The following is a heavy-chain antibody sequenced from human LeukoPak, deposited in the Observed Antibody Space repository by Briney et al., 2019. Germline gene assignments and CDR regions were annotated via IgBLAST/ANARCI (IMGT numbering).Heavy chain of an antibody. D-gene: IGHD6-6*01. CDR3: ARVYSSSRVEYGMDV. V-gene: IGHV1-69*13. J-gene: IGHJ6*02. CDR1: GGTFSSYA. Sequence: GASVKVSCKASGGTFSSYAISWVRQAPGQGLEWMGGIIPIFGTANYAQKFQGRVTITADESTSTAYMELSSLRSEDTAVYHCARVYSSSRVEYGMDVWGQGTTVTVSS. CDR2: IIPIFGTA.